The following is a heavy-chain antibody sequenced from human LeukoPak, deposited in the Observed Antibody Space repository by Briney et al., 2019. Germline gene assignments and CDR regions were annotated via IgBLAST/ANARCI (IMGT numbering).Heavy chain of an antibody. CDR2: INSDASTT. D-gene: IGHD3-22*01. V-gene: IGHV3-74*01. CDR1: QFTLSNYW. Sequence: GGSLRLSCAASQFTLSNYWMHWVRQTPGKGLVWVSFINSDASTTAYADSVKGRFTISRDNSKNTLYLQMNSLRAEDTAVYYCARDSSGSFDYWGQGTLVTVSS. CDR3: ARDSSGSFDY. J-gene: IGHJ4*02.